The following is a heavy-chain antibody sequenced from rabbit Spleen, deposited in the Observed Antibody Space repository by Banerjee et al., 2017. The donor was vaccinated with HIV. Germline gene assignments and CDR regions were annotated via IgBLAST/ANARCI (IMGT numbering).Heavy chain of an antibody. CDR1: GIDFITYNF. J-gene: IGHJ6*01. D-gene: IGHD8-1*01. CDR3: AKDTGTSFSTYGMDL. V-gene: IGHV1S45*01. CDR2: IDIGSRDFT. Sequence: QEQLVESGGGLVQPEGSLTLTCTASGIDFITYNFMCWVRQAPGKGLEWIACIDIGSRDFTYYASWAKGRFTISKSSSTTVTLQMTSLTVADTATYFCAKDTGTSFSTYGMDLWGPGTLVTVS.